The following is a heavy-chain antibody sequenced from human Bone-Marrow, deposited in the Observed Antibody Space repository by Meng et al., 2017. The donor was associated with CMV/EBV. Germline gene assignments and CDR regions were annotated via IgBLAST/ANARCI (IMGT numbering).Heavy chain of an antibody. CDR1: GFTFSSYD. Sequence: GGSLRLSCAASGFTFSSYDMHWVRQATGKGLEWVSAIGTAGDTYYPGSVKGRFTISRENAKNSLYLQMNSLRAGDTAVYYCAKVFSSRGGSYYPLFDDWGHGTLVTVSS. CDR3: AKVFSSRGGSYYPLFDD. D-gene: IGHD1-26*01. V-gene: IGHV3-13*01. CDR2: IGTAGDT. J-gene: IGHJ4*01.